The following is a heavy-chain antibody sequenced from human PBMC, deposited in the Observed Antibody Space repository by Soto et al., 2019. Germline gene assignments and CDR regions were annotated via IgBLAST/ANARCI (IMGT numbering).Heavy chain of an antibody. CDR1: GFTFSSYG. CDR2: IWYDGSNK. V-gene: IGHV3-33*01. J-gene: IGHJ4*02. Sequence: PGGSLRLSCAASGFTFSSYGMHWVRQAPGKGLEWVAVIWYDGSNKYYADSVKGRFTISRDNSKNTLYLQMNSLRAEDTAVYYCARGGSCSSTRTRCYFDYWGQGTLVTVSS. CDR3: ARGGSCSSTRTRCYFDY. D-gene: IGHD2-2*01.